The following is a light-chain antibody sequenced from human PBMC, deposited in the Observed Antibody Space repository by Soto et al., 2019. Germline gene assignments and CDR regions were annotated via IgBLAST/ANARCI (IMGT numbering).Light chain of an antibody. CDR1: QSVSNNY. Sequence: EVVLTQSPGTLSLSPGERATLSCRASQSVSNNYLAWYQQKPGQSPKLLIFGSSDRATGIPDRFSGSGSRTDFTLTISSLEPEDFAVYYCQQYGSSPPYTFGQGTNLEIK. J-gene: IGKJ2*01. CDR3: QQYGSSPPYT. CDR2: GSS. V-gene: IGKV3-20*01.